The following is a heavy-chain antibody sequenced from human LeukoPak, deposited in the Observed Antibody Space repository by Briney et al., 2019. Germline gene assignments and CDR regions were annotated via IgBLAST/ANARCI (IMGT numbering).Heavy chain of an antibody. CDR1: KFSLGNYW. CDR3: ARHMPAVGATPFDY. J-gene: IGHJ4*02. CDR2: IKHDGNEK. D-gene: IGHD1-26*01. Sequence: PGGSLRLSCVDSKFSLGNYWMAWVRQAAGKGLEWVANIKHDGNEKYYVDSVRGRFSISRDNAENSLYLQMNSLRAEDTAIYFCARHMPAVGATPFDYWGQGTLVTVSS. V-gene: IGHV3-7*01.